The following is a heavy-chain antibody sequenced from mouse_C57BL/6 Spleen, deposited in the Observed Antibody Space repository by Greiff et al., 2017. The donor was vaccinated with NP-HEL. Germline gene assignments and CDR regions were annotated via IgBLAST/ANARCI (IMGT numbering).Heavy chain of an antibody. CDR3: ARAEGYDYGFAY. CDR2: ISYSGST. CDR1: GYSITSGYD. D-gene: IGHD2-4*01. J-gene: IGHJ3*01. Sequence: EVKLVESGPGMVKPSQSLSLTCTVTGYSITSGYDWHWIRHFPGNKLEWMGYISYSGSTNYNPSLKSRISITHDTSKNHFFLKLNSVTTEDTATYYCARAEGYDYGFAYWGQGTLVTVSA. V-gene: IGHV3-1*01.